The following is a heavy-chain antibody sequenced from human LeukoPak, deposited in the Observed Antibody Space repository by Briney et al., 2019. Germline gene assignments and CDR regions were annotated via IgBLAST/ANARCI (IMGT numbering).Heavy chain of an antibody. J-gene: IGHJ5*02. V-gene: IGHV3-21*01. CDR3: ARGKTSQNIVTRKTYNWFDP. Sequence: GGSLRLSCAASGFTFSSYNMNWVRQAPGKGLEWVSSISSSSDYIYYADSVKGRFTISRDNAKNSLYLQMKSLRAEDTAVYYCARGKTSQNIVTRKTYNWFDPWGQGTLVTVSS. CDR1: GFTFSSYN. D-gene: IGHD2/OR15-2a*01. CDR2: ISSSSDYI.